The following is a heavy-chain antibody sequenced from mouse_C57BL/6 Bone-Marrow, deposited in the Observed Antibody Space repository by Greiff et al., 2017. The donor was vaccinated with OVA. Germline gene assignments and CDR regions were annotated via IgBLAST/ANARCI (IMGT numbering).Heavy chain of an antibody. Sequence: EVQLQQSGAELVRPGASVKLSCTASGFNIKDDYMHWVKQRPEQGLEWIGWIDPENGDTEYASKFQGKATITADTSSNTAYLQLSSLTSEDTAVYYCTTYDCYGSFAYWGQGTLVTVSA. J-gene: IGHJ3*01. D-gene: IGHD1-1*01. CDR2: IDPENGDT. CDR3: TTYDCYGSFAY. V-gene: IGHV14-4*01. CDR1: GFNIKDDY.